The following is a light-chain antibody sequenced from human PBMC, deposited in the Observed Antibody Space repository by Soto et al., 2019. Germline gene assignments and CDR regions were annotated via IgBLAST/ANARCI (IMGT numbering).Light chain of an antibody. J-gene: IGLJ1*01. CDR3: SSYTSSSTLDV. Sequence: QSALTQPASVSGSPGQSITISCTGTSSDVGGYNYVSWYQHHPGKAPKLMIYEVSNRPSGVSYRFSGSKSGNTASLTISGLQAEDEADYYCSSYTSSSTLDVFGTGTKVTVL. CDR1: SSDVGGYNY. V-gene: IGLV2-14*01. CDR2: EVS.